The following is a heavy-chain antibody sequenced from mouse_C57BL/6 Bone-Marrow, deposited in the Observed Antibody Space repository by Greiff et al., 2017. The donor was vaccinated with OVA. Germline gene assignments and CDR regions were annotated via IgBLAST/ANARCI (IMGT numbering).Heavy chain of an antibody. Sequence: VKLVESGPGLVAPSQSLSITCTVSGFSLTSYGVDWVRQSPGKGLEWLGVIWGVGSTNYNSALKSRLSISKDNSKSQVFLNMNSLQTDDTAMYYCARLGRGFAYWGQGTLVTVSA. CDR1: GFSLTSYG. J-gene: IGHJ3*01. CDR3: ARLGRGFAY. CDR2: IWGVGST. V-gene: IGHV2-6*01.